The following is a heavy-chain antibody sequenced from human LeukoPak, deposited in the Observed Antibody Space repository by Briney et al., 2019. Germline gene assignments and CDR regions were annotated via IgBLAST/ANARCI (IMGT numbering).Heavy chain of an antibody. D-gene: IGHD2-8*01. J-gene: IGHJ4*02. CDR3: ASQNGGIDY. V-gene: IGHV3-7*03. Sequence: GGSLRPSCAATGFTFSSYWMSWVRQAPGKGLEWVANIKQDGSEKYYVDSVKGRFTISRDNAKNSLYLQMNSLRAEDTAVYYCASQNGGIDYWGQGTLVTVSS. CDR1: GFTFSSYW. CDR2: IKQDGSEK.